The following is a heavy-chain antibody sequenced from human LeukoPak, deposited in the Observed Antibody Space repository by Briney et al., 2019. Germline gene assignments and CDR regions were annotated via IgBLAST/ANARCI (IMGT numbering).Heavy chain of an antibody. CDR1: GYTFTSYG. Sequence: ASVKVSCMASGYTFTSYGISWVRQAPGQGLEWMGWISAYNGNTNYAQKLQGRVTMNTDTSTSTAYMELRSLRSDDTAVYYCARVVYDFWSGYYRGRFGYWGQGTLVTVSS. J-gene: IGHJ4*02. V-gene: IGHV1-18*01. D-gene: IGHD3-3*01. CDR2: ISAYNGNT. CDR3: ARVVYDFWSGYYRGRFGY.